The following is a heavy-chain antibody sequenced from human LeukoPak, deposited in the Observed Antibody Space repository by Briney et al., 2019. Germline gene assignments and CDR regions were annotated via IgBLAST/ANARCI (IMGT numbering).Heavy chain of an antibody. CDR1: GYTLTELS. J-gene: IGHJ6*02. D-gene: IGHD3-22*01. Sequence: ASVKVSCKVSGYTLTELSMHWVRQAPGKGLEWMGGFDPEDGETIYAQKFQGRVTMTRDTSISTAYMELSRLISDDTAVYYCARDRVIGHYYYGMDVWGQGPRSPSP. CDR2: FDPEDGET. CDR3: ARDRVIGHYYYGMDV. V-gene: IGHV1-24*01.